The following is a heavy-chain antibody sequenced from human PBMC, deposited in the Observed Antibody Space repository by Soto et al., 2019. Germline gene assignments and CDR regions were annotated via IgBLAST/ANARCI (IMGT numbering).Heavy chain of an antibody. CDR2: ISGSGVST. CDR1: GFTFSSYA. V-gene: IGHV3-23*01. CDR3: AKSPGMYYYDSSGYYHYDY. D-gene: IGHD3-22*01. Sequence: LRLSCAASGFTFSSYAMSWVRQAPGKGLEWVSAISGSGVSTYYADSVKGRFTISRDNSKNTLYLQMNSLRAEDTAVYYCAKSPGMYYYDSSGYYHYDYWGQGTLVTVSS. J-gene: IGHJ4*02.